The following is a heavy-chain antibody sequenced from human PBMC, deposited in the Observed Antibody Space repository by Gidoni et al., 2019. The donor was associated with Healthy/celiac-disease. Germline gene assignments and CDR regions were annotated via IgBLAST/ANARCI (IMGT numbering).Heavy chain of an antibody. V-gene: IGHV4-59*01. J-gene: IGHJ4*02. Sequence: QVQLQESGPGLVKPSETLSLTCTVSGGSISRYYWSWIRQPPGKGLEWIGYIYYSGSTNYNPSLKSRVTISVDTSKNQFSLKLSSVTAADTAVYYCARGGYDILTGYYIANDYWGQGTLVTVSS. CDR3: ARGGYDILTGYYIANDY. D-gene: IGHD3-9*01. CDR2: IYYSGST. CDR1: GGSISRYY.